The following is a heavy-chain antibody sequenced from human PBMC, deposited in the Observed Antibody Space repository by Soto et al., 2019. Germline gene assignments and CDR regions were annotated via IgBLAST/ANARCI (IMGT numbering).Heavy chain of an antibody. CDR2: TYYRSKWYN. D-gene: IGHD3-10*01. CDR1: GDSVSSNSAA. CDR3: AGSFSGRGGMDV. V-gene: IGHV6-1*01. Sequence: PSQTLSLTCAISGDSVSSNSAAWNWIRQSPSRGLEWLGRTYYRSKWYNDYAVSVKSRLTINPDTSKHQFSLQLNSVSPEDTAVYYCAGSFSGRGGMDVWGPGTSVTVSS. J-gene: IGHJ6*02.